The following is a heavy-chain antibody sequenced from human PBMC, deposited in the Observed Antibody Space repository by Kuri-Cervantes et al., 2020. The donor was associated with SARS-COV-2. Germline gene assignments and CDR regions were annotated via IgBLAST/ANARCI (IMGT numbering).Heavy chain of an antibody. D-gene: IGHD2-15*01. CDR2: IIPIFGTA. J-gene: IGHJ4*02. V-gene: IGHV1-69*13. CDR1: GGTFSSYA. CDR3: ARDRGYCSGGSCSHFGY. Sequence: SVKVSCKASGGTFSSYAISWVRQAPGQGLEWMGGIIPIFGTANYAQKFQGRVTITADESTSTAYMELSSLRSGDTAVYYCARDRGYCSGGSCSHFGYWGQGTLVTVSS.